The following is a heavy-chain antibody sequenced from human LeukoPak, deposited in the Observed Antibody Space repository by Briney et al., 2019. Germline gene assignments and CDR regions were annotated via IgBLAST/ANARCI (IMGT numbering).Heavy chain of an antibody. J-gene: IGHJ4*02. CDR2: MNPNSANT. V-gene: IGHV1-8*01. Sequence: ASVKVSCKASEYTFTSYNINWVRQATGQGLEWMGWMNPNSANTGYAQKFQGRVTMTRNTSISTAYMELSSLRSEDTAVYYCATVTTPSDYWGQGTLVTVSS. D-gene: IGHD4-17*01. CDR1: EYTFTSYN. CDR3: ATVTTPSDY.